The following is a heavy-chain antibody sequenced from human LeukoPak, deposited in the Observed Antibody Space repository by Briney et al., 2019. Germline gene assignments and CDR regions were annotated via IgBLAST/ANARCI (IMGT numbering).Heavy chain of an antibody. D-gene: IGHD3-10*01. CDR1: GGSISSYY. Sequence: PSETLSLTCTVSGGSISSYYWSWVRQPPGKGLEWIWYIYYSGSTNYNPSLKSRVTISVDTSKNQFSLKLSSVTAADTAVYYCARDPYYGSGSIDAFDIWGQGTMVTVSS. CDR2: IYYSGST. V-gene: IGHV4-59*01. J-gene: IGHJ3*02. CDR3: ARDPYYGSGSIDAFDI.